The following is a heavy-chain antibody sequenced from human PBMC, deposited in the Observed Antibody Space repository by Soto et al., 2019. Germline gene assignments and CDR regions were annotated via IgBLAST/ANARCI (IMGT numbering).Heavy chain of an antibody. CDR2: IIRIFHTP. CDR1: GGTFSSYA. Sequence: SVKVSCNASGGTFSSYAFSWVRQAPGQGLEWMGGIIRIFHTPTYAQKFQGRVTITADESTSTAYIELISLRSDDTAVYYCVHSRDGYSSAFFDYWGEGTLVTVSS. V-gene: IGHV1-69*13. CDR3: VHSRDGYSSAFFDY. J-gene: IGHJ4*02. D-gene: IGHD4-4*01.